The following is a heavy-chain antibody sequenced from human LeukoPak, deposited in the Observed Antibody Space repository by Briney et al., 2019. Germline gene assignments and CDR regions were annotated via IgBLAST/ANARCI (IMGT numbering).Heavy chain of an antibody. Sequence: PSETLSLTCAVYGGSFSGYYWSWIRQPPGKGLEWIGEINHSGSTNYNPSLKSRVTVSLDTSKNQLSLFLTSVTAADTAMYYCARSFSGSYYFEYWGQGTLVTVSS. CDR2: INHSGST. V-gene: IGHV4-34*01. CDR1: GGSFSGYY. J-gene: IGHJ4*02. D-gene: IGHD1-26*01. CDR3: ARSFSGSYYFEY.